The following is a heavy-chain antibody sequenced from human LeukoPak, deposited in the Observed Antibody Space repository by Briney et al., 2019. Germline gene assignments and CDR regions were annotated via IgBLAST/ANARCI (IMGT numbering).Heavy chain of an antibody. J-gene: IGHJ4*02. Sequence: GASVKVSCRASGGTFSSCAISWVRQAPGQGLEWMGRIIPILGIANYAQKFQGRVTITADKSTSTAYMELSSLRSEDTAVYYWASQQPANGHFDYWGQGTLVTVSS. CDR1: GGTFSSCA. V-gene: IGHV1-69*04. D-gene: IGHD2-2*01. CDR2: IIPILGIA. CDR3: ASQQPANGHFDY.